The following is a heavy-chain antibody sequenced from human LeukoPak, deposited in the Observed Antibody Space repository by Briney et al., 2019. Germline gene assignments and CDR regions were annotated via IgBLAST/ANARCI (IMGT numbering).Heavy chain of an antibody. Sequence: GGSLRLSCAASGFTVSSNYMSWVRQPPGKGLEWVAVIYSGGSAYYADSVKGRFTISRDNSKNTLYLQMNDLRAEDTAVYYCAKGSSSSWTNFDYWGQGTLHTVSS. CDR1: GFTVSSNY. D-gene: IGHD6-13*01. CDR3: AKGSSSSWTNFDY. V-gene: IGHV3-66*01. CDR2: IYSGGSA. J-gene: IGHJ4*02.